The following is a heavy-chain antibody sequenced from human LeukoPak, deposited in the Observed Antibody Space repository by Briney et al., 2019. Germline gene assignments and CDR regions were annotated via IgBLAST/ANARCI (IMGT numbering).Heavy chain of an antibody. V-gene: IGHV3-11*01. Sequence: PGGSLRLSCAASGFTFSDYYMSWIRQAPGKGLEWVSYISSSGSTIYYADSVKGRFTISRDNAKNSLYLQMNSLRAEDTAVYYCARDLDYDFWSALYRGNWFDPWGQGTLVTVSS. D-gene: IGHD3-3*01. J-gene: IGHJ5*02. CDR3: ARDLDYDFWSALYRGNWFDP. CDR1: GFTFSDYY. CDR2: ISSSGSTI.